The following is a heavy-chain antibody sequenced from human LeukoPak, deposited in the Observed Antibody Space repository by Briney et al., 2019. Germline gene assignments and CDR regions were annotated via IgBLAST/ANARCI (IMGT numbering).Heavy chain of an antibody. CDR3: AREPHGNYHTPGDY. J-gene: IGHJ4*02. CDR1: GFTFSSYS. D-gene: IGHD1-7*01. V-gene: IGHV3-48*04. CDR2: ISSSSTTI. Sequence: GGSLRLSCAASGFTFSSYSMNWVRQAPGKGLEWISYISSSSTTIYYADSVKDRFTISRDNAKNSLFLQMNSLRSEDTAVYYCAREPHGNYHTPGDYWGQGTLVTVSS.